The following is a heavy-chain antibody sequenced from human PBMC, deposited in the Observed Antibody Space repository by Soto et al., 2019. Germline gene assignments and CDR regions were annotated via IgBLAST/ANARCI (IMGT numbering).Heavy chain of an antibody. CDR2: FDPEDGET. Sequence: ASVKVSCKVSGYTLTELSMHWVRQAPGKGLEWMGGFDPEDGETIYAQKFQGRVTMTEDTSTDTAYMELSSLRSEDTAVYYCATVGNYDFWSGYSHFDYWGQGTLVTVSS. CDR1: GYTLTELS. J-gene: IGHJ4*02. V-gene: IGHV1-24*01. CDR3: ATVGNYDFWSGYSHFDY. D-gene: IGHD3-3*01.